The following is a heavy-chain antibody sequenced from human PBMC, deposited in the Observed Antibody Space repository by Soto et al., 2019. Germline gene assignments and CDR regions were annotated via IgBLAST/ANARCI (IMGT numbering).Heavy chain of an antibody. J-gene: IGHJ6*03. V-gene: IGHV1-18*01. CDR1: GGTFSSYA. D-gene: IGHD2-15*01. CDR2: ISAYNGNT. CDR3: ARDCSGGSCYSDYYYYYYMDV. Sequence: ASVKVSCKASGGTFSSYAISWVRQAPGQGLEWMGWISAYNGNTNYAQKLQGRVTMTTDTSTSTAYMELRSLRSDDTAVYYCARDCSGGSCYSDYYYYYYMDVWGKGTTVTVSS.